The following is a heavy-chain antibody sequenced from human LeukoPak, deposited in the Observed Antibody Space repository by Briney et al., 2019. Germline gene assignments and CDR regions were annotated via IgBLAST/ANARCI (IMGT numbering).Heavy chain of an antibody. CDR3: ARGGFGELLYRDYDY. D-gene: IGHD3-10*01. V-gene: IGHV4-59*08. J-gene: IGHJ4*02. CDR1: GGSISSYY. Sequence: SETLSLTCTVSGGSISSYYWSWIRQPPGKGLEWIGSIYHSGSTHYNPSLKSRVTISVDTSKNQFSLKLSSVTAADTAVYYCARGGFGELLYRDYDYWGQGTLVTVSS. CDR2: IYHSGST.